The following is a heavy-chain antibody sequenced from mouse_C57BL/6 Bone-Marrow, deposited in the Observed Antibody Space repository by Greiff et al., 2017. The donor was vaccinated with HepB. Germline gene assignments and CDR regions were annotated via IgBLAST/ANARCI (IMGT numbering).Heavy chain of an antibody. D-gene: IGHD1-1*01. CDR3: ARHGLLRYPHYYAMDY. CDR2: FYPGSGSI. V-gene: IGHV1-62-2*01. Sequence: QVQLKQSGAELAKPGASVKLSCKASGYTFTEYTIHWVKQRSGQGLEWIGWFYPGSGSIKYNEKFKDKATLTADKSSSTVYMELSRLTSEDSAVYFCARHGLLRYPHYYAMDYWGQGTSVTVSS. CDR1: GYTFTEYT. J-gene: IGHJ4*01.